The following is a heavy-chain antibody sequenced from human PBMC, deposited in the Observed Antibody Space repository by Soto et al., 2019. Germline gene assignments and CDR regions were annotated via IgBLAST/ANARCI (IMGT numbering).Heavy chain of an antibody. J-gene: IGHJ5*02. CDR2: IYYSGST. CDR1: GGSISSSSYY. CDR3: ATLGITGHEYNWFDP. D-gene: IGHD1-20*01. V-gene: IGHV4-39*01. Sequence: SETLSLTCTVSGGSISSSSYYWGWIRQPPGKGLEWIGSIYYSGSTYYNPSLKSRVTISIDTSKNQFSLKLSSVTAADTAVYYCATLGITGHEYNWFDPWGQGTLVTVSS.